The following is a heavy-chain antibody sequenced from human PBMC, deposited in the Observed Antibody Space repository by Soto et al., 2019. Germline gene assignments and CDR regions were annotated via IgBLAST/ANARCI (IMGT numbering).Heavy chain of an antibody. CDR3: AIEYSSAPPYYPIGY. V-gene: IGHV1-69*01. D-gene: IGHD3-22*01. Sequence: QVQLVQSGAEVKKPGSSVKVSCKASGGTFSSYSISWVRQAPGQGLEWMGGIIPIFGTANYAQKFQGRVTITEDESTGTAYRELGSLRSEDTAVYYCAIEYSSAPPYYPIGYWGQGTLVTVSS. CDR1: GGTFSSYS. J-gene: IGHJ4*02. CDR2: IIPIFGTA.